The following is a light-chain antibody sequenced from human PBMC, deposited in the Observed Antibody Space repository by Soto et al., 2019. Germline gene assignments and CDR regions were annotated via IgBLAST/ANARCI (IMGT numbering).Light chain of an antibody. J-gene: IGKJ1*01. CDR1: QTGSNSY. CDR2: GVY. V-gene: IGKV3-20*01. CDR3: QQYNSYS. Sequence: IVLTQSPGTLSLSPGERATLSCRASQTGSNSYLAWYQHKSGQAPRLLIYGVYTRASGIPDRFSGSGSGTEFTLTITRLEPEDSAVYFCQQYNSYSFGQGTKVDIK.